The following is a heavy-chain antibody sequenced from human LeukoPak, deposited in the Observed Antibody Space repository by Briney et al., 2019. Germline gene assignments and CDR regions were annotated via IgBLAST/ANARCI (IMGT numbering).Heavy chain of an antibody. D-gene: IGHD1-7*01. Sequence: GGSLRLSCAVSGFTLSSYWMSWVRQAPGKGLEWVANIKQDGSEKYYVDSVKGRFTISRDNAKNSLYLQMNSLRAEDTAVYYCPRTVTTFWGYHMDVWGKGTTVIVS. CDR1: GFTLSSYW. CDR3: PRTVTTFWGYHMDV. CDR2: IKQDGSEK. V-gene: IGHV3-7*01. J-gene: IGHJ6*03.